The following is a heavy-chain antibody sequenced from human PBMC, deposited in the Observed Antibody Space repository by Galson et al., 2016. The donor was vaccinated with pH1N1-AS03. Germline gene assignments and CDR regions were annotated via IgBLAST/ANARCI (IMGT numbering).Heavy chain of an antibody. CDR3: ARNVAGAEAGTHSPYGMDV. V-gene: IGHV1-3*01. J-gene: IGHJ6*02. CDR2: INAGTGNT. Sequence: CKASGYSFTRYAVHWVRQAPGQRLEWMGWINAGTGNTKSSQQFQARLTITRDTSASTVYMELRGLGTGDTAGYYCARNVAGAEAGTHSPYGMDVWGRGTTVSVSS. CDR1: GYSFTRYA. D-gene: IGHD6-19*01.